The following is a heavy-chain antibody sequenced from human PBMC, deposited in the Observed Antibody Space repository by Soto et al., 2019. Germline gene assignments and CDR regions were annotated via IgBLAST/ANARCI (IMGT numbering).Heavy chain of an antibody. V-gene: IGHV3-7*01. CDR3: GRCSGFLSDH. D-gene: IGHD2-8*02. CDR1: CNYS. Sequence: GGSLRLSCSASCNYSINVVRQAPGQGMEWVANIKQEGSETHDVDALKGRFTICRDNAKDSMYLPMNILRGDDTTVSYCGRCSGFLSDHWGQGTLVTVSS. J-gene: IGHJ4*02. CDR2: IKQEGSET.